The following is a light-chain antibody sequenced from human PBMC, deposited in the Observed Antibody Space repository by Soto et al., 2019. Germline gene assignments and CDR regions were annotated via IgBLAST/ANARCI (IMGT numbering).Light chain of an antibody. J-gene: IGKJ1*01. CDR3: QQYNNYWT. Sequence: IQMTPAPSTLSASVGDRVTITCRASQSISSWLAWYQQKPGKAPKLLIYDASSLESGVPSRFSGSGSATEFTLTISSLQPDDFATYYCQQYNNYWTFGQGTKVDIK. CDR2: DAS. V-gene: IGKV1-5*01. CDR1: QSISSW.